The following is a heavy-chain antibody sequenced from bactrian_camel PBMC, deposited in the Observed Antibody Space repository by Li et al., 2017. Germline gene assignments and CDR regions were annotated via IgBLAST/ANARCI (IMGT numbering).Heavy chain of an antibody. CDR3: AAAGLGYCPPLVGRSFDY. Sequence: VQLVESGGGSVQAGGSLRLSCGTSGYSYSNYCMGWFRQAPGKEREGVASIYTGATATSSADGSTHYIDSVKDRFTISRDQDKKTVYLLMNTLKPDDTAVYYCAAAGLGYCPPLVGRSFDYWGQGTQVTVS. J-gene: IGHJ4*01. D-gene: IGHD2*01. CDR1: GYSYSNYC. CDR2: IYTGATATSSADGST. V-gene: IGHV3S40*01.